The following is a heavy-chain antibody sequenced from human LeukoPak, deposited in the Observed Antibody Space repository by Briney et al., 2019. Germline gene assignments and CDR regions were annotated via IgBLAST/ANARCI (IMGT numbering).Heavy chain of an antibody. V-gene: IGHV3-30-3*01. CDR3: ARDEGYSGYDLGYFDY. J-gene: IGHJ4*02. Sequence: PGGSLRLSCAASGFTFSSYAMHGVRQAPGKGLEGVAVMSYDVNNKHYAYYVQGRFTISRDNSKNTLYLQMTSLRGEDTAVYYGARDEGYSGYDLGYFDYWGQGPLVTVSS. CDR2: MSYDVNNK. CDR1: GFTFSSYA. D-gene: IGHD5-12*01.